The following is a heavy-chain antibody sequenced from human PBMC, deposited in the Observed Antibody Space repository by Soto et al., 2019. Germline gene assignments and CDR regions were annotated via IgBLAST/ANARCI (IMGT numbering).Heavy chain of an antibody. CDR3: ARTNDFWSGYYIRHYYYGMDV. D-gene: IGHD3-3*01. CDR1: GGTFSSYA. V-gene: IGHV1-69*06. J-gene: IGHJ6*02. Sequence: EASVKVSCKASGGTFSSYAISWVRQAPGQGLEWMGGIIPIFGTANYAQKFQGRVTITADKSTSTAYMELSSLRSEDTAVYYCARTNDFWSGYYIRHYYYGMDVWGQGTTVTVSS. CDR2: IIPIFGTA.